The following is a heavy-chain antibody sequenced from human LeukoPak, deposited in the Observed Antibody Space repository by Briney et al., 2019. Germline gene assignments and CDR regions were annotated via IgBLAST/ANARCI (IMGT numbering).Heavy chain of an antibody. J-gene: IGHJ4*02. CDR1: GFTFSSYA. V-gene: IGHV3-64*01. D-gene: IGHD6-13*01. CDR3: AREVGSSSWFHFDY. CDR2: ISSNGGST. Sequence: GGSLRLSCAASGFTFSSYAMHWVRQAPGKGLEYVSAISSNGGSTYYANSVKGRFTISRDNSKNTLYLQMGSLRAEDMAVYYCAREVGSSSWFHFDYWGQGTLVTVSS.